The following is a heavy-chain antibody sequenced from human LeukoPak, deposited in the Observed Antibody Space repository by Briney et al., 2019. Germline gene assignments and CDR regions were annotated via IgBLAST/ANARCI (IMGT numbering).Heavy chain of an antibody. Sequence: GGSLRLSCAAAGFSFTAYAVSWFRQTAGKGLEWVANIHDDGRVTNYVDSVKGRFTISRDNARNSVYLQMNSLRVEDTSLYYCARGRGWVDHWGQGTLVTVSS. J-gene: IGHJ4*02. V-gene: IGHV3-7*01. D-gene: IGHD3-16*01. CDR1: GFSFTAYA. CDR2: IHDDGRVT. CDR3: ARGRGWVDH.